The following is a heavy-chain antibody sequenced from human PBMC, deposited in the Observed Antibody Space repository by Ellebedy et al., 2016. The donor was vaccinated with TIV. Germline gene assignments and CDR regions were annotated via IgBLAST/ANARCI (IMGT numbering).Heavy chain of an antibody. J-gene: IGHJ4*02. Sequence: PGGSLRLSCAASGFTFSGSAMHWVRQTSGKGLEWVGRIRSKANSYATAYAPSVKGRFTISRDDSKNTAYLQRNSLKTEDTAVYYCTPTGGSYSGFDYWGQGTLVTVSS. D-gene: IGHD1-26*01. CDR1: GFTFSGSA. CDR2: IRSKANSYAT. CDR3: TPTGGSYSGFDY. V-gene: IGHV3-73*01.